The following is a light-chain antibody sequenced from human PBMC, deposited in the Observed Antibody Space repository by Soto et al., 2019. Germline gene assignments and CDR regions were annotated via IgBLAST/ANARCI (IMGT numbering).Light chain of an antibody. CDR3: AAWDAGLSGYV. V-gene: IGLV1-47*02. J-gene: IGLJ1*01. CDR1: SSNIGLTF. CDR2: NHD. Sequence: QSVLTQPPSASGTPGQSVTISCSGSSSNIGLTFVYWFQRLPGTAPKLLIYNHDQRPSGVPDRFSGSKSGTSASLAISGLRYEDEADYYCAAWDAGLSGYVFGSGTKVTV.